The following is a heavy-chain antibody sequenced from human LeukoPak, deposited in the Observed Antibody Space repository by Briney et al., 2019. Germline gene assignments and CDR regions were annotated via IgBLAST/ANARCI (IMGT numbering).Heavy chain of an antibody. J-gene: IGHJ4*02. CDR3: ARMSSYGHLYFDY. CDR2: IYNSGNT. D-gene: IGHD1-26*01. Sequence: PSETLSLTCTVSGGSISSNYWSWIRQTPGRGLQWIGYIYNSGNTNYNPSLKSRVTISVDTSKNQFSLKLTSVTAADTAIYCARMSSYGHLYFDYWGQGTLVTVSS. V-gene: IGHV4-59*01. CDR1: GGSISSNY.